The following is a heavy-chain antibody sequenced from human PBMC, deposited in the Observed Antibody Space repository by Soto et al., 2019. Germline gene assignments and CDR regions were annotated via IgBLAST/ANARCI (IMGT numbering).Heavy chain of an antibody. D-gene: IGHD2-15*01. J-gene: IGHJ4*02. CDR2: IKKDGSEK. V-gene: IGHV3-7*01. CDR3: AREEVESGGWQN. Sequence: EVQLLESGGGLVQPGGSLRLSCAASGSTFSSYAMSWVRQAPGKGLEWVANIKKDGSEKNYVDSVKGRFTISRDNAKNSLYLQMNSLRAEDTAVYYCAREEVESGGWQNWGQGTLVTVSS. CDR1: GSTFSSYA.